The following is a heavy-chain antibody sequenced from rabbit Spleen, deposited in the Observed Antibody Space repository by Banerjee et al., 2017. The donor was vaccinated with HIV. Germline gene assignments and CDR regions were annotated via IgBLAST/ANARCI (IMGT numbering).Heavy chain of an antibody. CDR2: IGADGDST. V-gene: IGHV1S45*01. CDR3: ARSDSGDAYAFDL. CDR1: GFSFSSSYY. Sequence: QQQLEESGGGLVQPEGSLTLTCTASGFSFSSSYYMCWVRQAPGKGLEWIGCIGADGDSTGYASWASGRFTISKTSSTTVTLQMTSLTAADTATYFCARSDSGDAYAFDLWGQGTLVTVS. D-gene: IGHD6-1*01. J-gene: IGHJ4*01.